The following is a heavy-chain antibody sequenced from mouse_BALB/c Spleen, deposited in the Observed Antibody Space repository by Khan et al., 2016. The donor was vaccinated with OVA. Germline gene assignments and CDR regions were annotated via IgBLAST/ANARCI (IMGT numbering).Heavy chain of an antibody. J-gene: IGHJ2*01. CDR3: ERRGAARATWDYFDY. CDR2: IFPGGGYT. Sequence: VELVESGAELVRPGTSVKMSCKAAGYTFTNYWIGWVKQRPGHGLEWIGDIFPGGGYTNYNEKFKGKATLTADTSSSTAYMQLSSLTSEDSAIYYCERRGAARATWDYFDYWGQGTTLTVSS. CDR1: GYTFTNYW. D-gene: IGHD3-1*01. V-gene: IGHV1-63*02.